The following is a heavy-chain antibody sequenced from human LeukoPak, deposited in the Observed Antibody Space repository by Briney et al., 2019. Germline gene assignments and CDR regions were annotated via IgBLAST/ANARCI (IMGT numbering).Heavy chain of an antibody. J-gene: IGHJ4*02. CDR2: IYPGDSDT. Sequence: GESLKISRKGSGYSFTSYWIGWARQMPGKGLEWMGIIYPGDSDTRYSPSFQGQVTISADKSISTAYLQWSSLKASDTAMYYCARLGGSGSYYRDYFDYWGQGTLVTVSS. D-gene: IGHD3-10*01. CDR1: GYSFTSYW. V-gene: IGHV5-51*01. CDR3: ARLGGSGSYYRDYFDY.